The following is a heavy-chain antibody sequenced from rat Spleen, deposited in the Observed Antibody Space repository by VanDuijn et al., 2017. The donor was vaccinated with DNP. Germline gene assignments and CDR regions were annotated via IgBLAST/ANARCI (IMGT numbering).Heavy chain of an antibody. Sequence: EVQLVESGGGLVQPGRSLKLSCAASGFTFSSYWMYWMRQAPGKGLEWIASIKTDGTSSYHPDSVKGRFTISRDDAKDTLSLQMNSLRSEDTATYYCARVGDLHDGGDGDVLDVWGQGTSVTVSS. CDR1: GFTFSSYW. D-gene: IGHD1-12*02. CDR3: ARVGDLHDGGDGDVLDV. J-gene: IGHJ4*01. V-gene: IGHV5-58*01. CDR2: IKTDGTSS.